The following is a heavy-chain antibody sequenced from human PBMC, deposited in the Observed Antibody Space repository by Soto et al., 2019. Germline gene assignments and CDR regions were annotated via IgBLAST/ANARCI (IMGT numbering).Heavy chain of an antibody. D-gene: IGHD5-18*01. V-gene: IGHV1-18*01. CDR3: ARDHLQLWAPAGSYYYYYMDV. CDR2: ISAYNGNT. CDR1: GYTFTSYG. Sequence: ASVKVSCKASGYTFTSYGISCVRQAPGQGLEWMGWISAYNGNTNYAQKLQGRVTMTTDTSTSTAYMELRSLRSDDTAVYYCARDHLQLWAPAGSYYYYYMDVWGKGTTVTSP. J-gene: IGHJ6*03.